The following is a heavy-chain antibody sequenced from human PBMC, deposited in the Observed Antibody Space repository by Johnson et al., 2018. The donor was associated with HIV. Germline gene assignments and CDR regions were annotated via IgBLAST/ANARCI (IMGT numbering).Heavy chain of an antibody. CDR1: GFTVSSNY. CDR3: ARDRVPDAFDI. V-gene: IGHV3-66*01. D-gene: IGHD3-3*01. CDR2: IYSGGST. J-gene: IGHJ3*02. Sequence: VQVVESGGGLVQPGGSLRLSCAASGFTVSSNYMSWVRQAPGKGLEWVSGIYSGGSTYYADSVKGRFTISRDNSKNTLYLQMNSLRAEDTAVYYCARDRVPDAFDIWGQGTMVTVSS.